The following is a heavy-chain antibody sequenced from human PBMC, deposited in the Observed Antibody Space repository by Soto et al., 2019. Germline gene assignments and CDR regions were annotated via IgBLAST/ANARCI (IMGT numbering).Heavy chain of an antibody. CDR2: INPNSGGT. D-gene: IGHD3-3*01. Sequence: QVQLVQSGAEVKKPGASVKVSCKASGYTFTGYYMHWVRQAPGQGLEWMGWINPNSGGTNYAQKFQGRVTMTRDTSSSTAYMELSRLRSDDTAVYYCARDTYDFWSGTTPYGMDVWGQGTTVTVSS. CDR1: GYTFTGYY. V-gene: IGHV1-2*02. J-gene: IGHJ6*02. CDR3: ARDTYDFWSGTTPYGMDV.